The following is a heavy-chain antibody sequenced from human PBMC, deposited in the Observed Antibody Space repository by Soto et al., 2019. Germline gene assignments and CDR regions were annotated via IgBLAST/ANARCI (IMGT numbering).Heavy chain of an antibody. CDR2: MSGSRGYT. CDR3: SKTSCGSTNSYVVSGAGSYLDP. CDR1: GFTFSTQV. Sequence: EVQLLESGGGLVQPGGSLRLSCAASGFTFSTQVMSWVRQAPGKGLEWVSAMSGSRGYTYYADSVKGRFTISRDNSKNTLYLQMNSLSAEDTAVDYCSKTSCGSTNSYVVSGAGSYLDPGGQGTLVIVSS. D-gene: IGHD2-2*01. J-gene: IGHJ5*02. V-gene: IGHV3-23*01.